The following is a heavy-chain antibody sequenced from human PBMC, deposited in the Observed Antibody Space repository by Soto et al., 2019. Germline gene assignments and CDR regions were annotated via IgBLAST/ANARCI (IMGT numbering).Heavy chain of an antibody. CDR3: ARVSALGGYCPTTSCYLPRDGMDV. V-gene: IGHV3-23*01. D-gene: IGHD2-2*03. CDR1: GFTLSSHA. CDR2: VSGGGDYT. J-gene: IGHJ6*02. Sequence: PRLSCEASGFTLSSHAISWVRQAPVNGLEWVLSVSGGGDYTSYADSVKGRFSVSRDSSKSIPHLQMNSLRVEDTAIYCCARVSALGGYCPTTSCYLPRDGMDVWGQGTSVTVSS.